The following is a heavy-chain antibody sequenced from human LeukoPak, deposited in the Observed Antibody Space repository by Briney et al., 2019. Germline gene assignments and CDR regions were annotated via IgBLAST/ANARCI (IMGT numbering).Heavy chain of an antibody. CDR1: GGSFSGYY. CDR2: INHSGST. Sequence: SSETLSLTCAVYGGSFSGYYWSWIRQPPGKGLEWIGEINHSGSTNYNPSLKSRVTISVDTSKNQFSLKLSSVTAADTAAYYCAGIAAAVAYMDVWGKGTTVTVSS. V-gene: IGHV4-34*01. D-gene: IGHD6-13*01. J-gene: IGHJ6*03. CDR3: AGIAAAVAYMDV.